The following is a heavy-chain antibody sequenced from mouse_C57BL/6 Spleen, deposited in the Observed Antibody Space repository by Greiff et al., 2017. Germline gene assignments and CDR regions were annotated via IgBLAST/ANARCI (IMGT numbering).Heavy chain of an antibody. V-gene: IGHV1-82*01. J-gene: IGHJ2*01. CDR1: GYAFSSSW. CDR2: IYPGDGDP. D-gene: IGHD3-3*01. Sequence: QVQLQQSGPELVKPGASVKISCKASGYAFSSSWMNWVKQRPGKGLEWIGRIYPGDGDPNYNGKFKGKATLTADKSSSTAYMQLSSLTSEDSAVYFCARWGQDYFDYWGQGTTLTVSS. CDR3: ARWGQDYFDY.